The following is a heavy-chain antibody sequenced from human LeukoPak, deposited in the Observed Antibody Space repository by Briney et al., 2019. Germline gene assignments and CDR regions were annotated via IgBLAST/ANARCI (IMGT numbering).Heavy chain of an antibody. D-gene: IGHD3-3*01. CDR2: IYSSGST. CDR1: GGSISSHY. CDR3: ARTIWSGFLWFDP. V-gene: IGHV4-4*07. Sequence: SETLSLTCTVSGGSISSHYWSWIRQPAGKGLEWIGRIYSSGSTNYNPSLKSLVTMSVDTSKNQFSLKLSSVTAADTAVYYCARTIWSGFLWFDPWGQGTLVTVSS. J-gene: IGHJ5*02.